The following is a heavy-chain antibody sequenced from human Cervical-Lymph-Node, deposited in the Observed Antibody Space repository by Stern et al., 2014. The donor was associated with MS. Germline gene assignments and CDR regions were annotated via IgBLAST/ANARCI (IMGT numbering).Heavy chain of an antibody. D-gene: IGHD1-14*01. CDR2: IHPSGADT. Sequence: EVQLVQSGAEVKKPGASLKISCKGSGYSFTNYWIGWVRQMPGKGLEWMGIIHPSGADTSYSPSYQGQVTSWDAQASNTAYLQWSSLKASDTAIYYWARLWAIQGPRGNLPGYFQHWGQGTLVTVSS. CDR1: GYSFTNYW. J-gene: IGHJ1*01. V-gene: IGHV5-51*01. CDR3: ARLWAIQGPRGNLPGYFQH.